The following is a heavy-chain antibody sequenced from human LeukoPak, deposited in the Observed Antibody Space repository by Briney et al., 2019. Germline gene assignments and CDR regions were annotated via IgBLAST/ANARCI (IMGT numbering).Heavy chain of an antibody. D-gene: IGHD5-12*01. Sequence: SETLSLTCTVSGGSISSGSYYWSWIRQPAGKGLEWIGHIYTSGSTNSNPSLKSRVTISLDTSKNQFSLKLSSVTAADTAVYYCASENSRGWSGYADYWGQGTLVTVSS. CDR3: ASENSRGWSGYADY. V-gene: IGHV4-61*09. CDR2: IYTSGST. CDR1: GGSISSGSYY. J-gene: IGHJ4*02.